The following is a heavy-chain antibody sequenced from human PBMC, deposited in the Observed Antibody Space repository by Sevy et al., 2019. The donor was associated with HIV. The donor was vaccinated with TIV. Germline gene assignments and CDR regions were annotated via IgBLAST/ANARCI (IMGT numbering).Heavy chain of an antibody. D-gene: IGHD2-21*01. Sequence: SETLSLTCAVSGYSITNGYFWAWIRRPPGKGLEWIGRIYHNGDTEYNPSLWSRVTISVDTSKNQFSLNLNSVTAADTAVCYCAADIGDPPNYQYFMKYWGKGTTVTVSS. CDR3: AADIGDPPNYQYFMKY. CDR1: GYSITNGYF. CDR2: IYHNGDT. J-gene: IGHJ6*04. V-gene: IGHV4-38-2*01.